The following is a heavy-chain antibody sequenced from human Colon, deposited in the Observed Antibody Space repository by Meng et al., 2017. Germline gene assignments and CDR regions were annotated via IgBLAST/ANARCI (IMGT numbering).Heavy chain of an antibody. D-gene: IGHD4-23*01. Sequence: QGLLPGAGPGLVNPSGTLALTCTVSGGSISSNNWWSWVRQSPGRGLEWIGEIYQSGSTNYSPSLKSRVTISLDKSKNQFSLKVSYMTAADTAVYFCARVPTTVDPFESWGQGTLVTVSS. CDR3: ARVPTTVDPFES. CDR2: IYQSGST. CDR1: GGSISSNNW. V-gene: IGHV4-4*02. J-gene: IGHJ4*02.